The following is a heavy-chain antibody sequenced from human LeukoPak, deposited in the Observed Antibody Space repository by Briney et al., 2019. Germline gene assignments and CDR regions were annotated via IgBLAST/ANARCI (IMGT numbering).Heavy chain of an antibody. J-gene: IGHJ1*01. D-gene: IGHD3-10*02. CDR1: GGSFSGYY. CDR2: INHSGST. CDR3: ARDGVRGVIPSYFQH. V-gene: IGHV4-34*01. Sequence: SETLSLTCAVYGGSFSGYYWSWIRQPPGKGLEWIGEINHSGSTNYNPSLKSRVTISVDTSKNQFSLKLSSVTAADTAVYYCARDGVRGVIPSYFQHWGQGTLVTVSS.